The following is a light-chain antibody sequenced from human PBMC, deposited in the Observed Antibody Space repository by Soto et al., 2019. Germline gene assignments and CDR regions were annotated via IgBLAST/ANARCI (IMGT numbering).Light chain of an antibody. J-gene: IGKJ3*01. CDR2: GAS. V-gene: IGKV1-27*01. Sequence: DIQMTQSPSSLSASVGDRVTITCRASQGISNYLAWCQQKPGKVPKLLIYGASTLQSGVPSRFSGSGSGTDFTLTISSLQPEDVATYYCQKYNSAPLLTFGPGTKVDIK. CDR3: QKYNSAPLLT. CDR1: QGISNY.